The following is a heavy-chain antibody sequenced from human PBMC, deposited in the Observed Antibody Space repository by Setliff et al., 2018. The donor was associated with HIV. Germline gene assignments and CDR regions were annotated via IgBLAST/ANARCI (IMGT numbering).Heavy chain of an antibody. CDR1: GFTFSSFA. CDR3: AKSSGYSSDWIDY. D-gene: IGHD6-19*01. Sequence: GGSLRLSCAASGFTFSSFAMHWVRQAPGKGLEWVAVISYDGSNKYYADSVKGRFTISRDNSKNTLYLQMNSLRAEDTAVYYCAKSSGYSSDWIDYWGQGTLVTVSS. J-gene: IGHJ4*02. CDR2: ISYDGSNK. V-gene: IGHV3-30*18.